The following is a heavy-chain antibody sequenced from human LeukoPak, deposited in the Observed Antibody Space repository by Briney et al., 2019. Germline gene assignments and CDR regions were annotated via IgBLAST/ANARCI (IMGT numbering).Heavy chain of an antibody. V-gene: IGHV1-2*02. J-gene: IGHJ4*02. CDR1: GYTFTGYD. Sequence: ASVKVSCKASGYTFTGYDMHWARQAPGQGLECMGWINPNSGGTNYAQKFQGRVTMTRDTSISTAYMELSRLRSDDTAVYYCATVSIAARAFDYWGQGTLVTVSS. CDR2: INPNSGGT. CDR3: ATVSIAARAFDY. D-gene: IGHD6-6*01.